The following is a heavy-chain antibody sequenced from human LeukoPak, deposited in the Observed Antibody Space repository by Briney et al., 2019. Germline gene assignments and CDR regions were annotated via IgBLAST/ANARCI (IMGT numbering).Heavy chain of an antibody. CDR2: IYYSGST. V-gene: IGHV4-59*01. CDR3: ARVDVDTAMVDY. CDR1: GGSISSYY. Sequence: SSETLSLTCTVSGGSISSYYWSWIRQPPGKGLEWIGYIYYSGSTNYNPPLKSRVTISVDTSKNQFSLKLSSVTAADTAVYYCARVDVDTAMVDYWGQGTLVTVSS. J-gene: IGHJ4*02. D-gene: IGHD5-18*01.